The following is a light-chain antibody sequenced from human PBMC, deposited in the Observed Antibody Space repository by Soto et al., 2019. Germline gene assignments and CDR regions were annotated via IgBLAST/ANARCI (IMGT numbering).Light chain of an antibody. J-gene: IGKJ2*01. CDR3: IQATYWPYT. Sequence: DVVMTQSPLSLPVTLGQPASISCRSSQSLVHSDGNTYLNWFQQMPGQSPRRLIYKVSNRDSGVPDGVSCSRSGTDFTLKISRVDAEDVGVYYCIQATYWPYTFGQGTKLEIK. CDR2: KVS. CDR1: QSLVHSDGNTY. V-gene: IGKV2-30*02.